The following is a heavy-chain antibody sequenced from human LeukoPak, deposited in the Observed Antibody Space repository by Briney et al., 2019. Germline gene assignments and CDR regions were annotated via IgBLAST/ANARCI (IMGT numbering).Heavy chain of an antibody. CDR2: IIAIFGTA. CDR1: GGTFNSYA. J-gene: IGHJ4*02. V-gene: IGHV1-69*05. D-gene: IGHD3-22*01. Sequence: ASVKVSCKASGGTFNSYAISWVRQAPGQGREWMGRIIAIFGTANYAQKFQGRGTITTDESTRTDYMEVRRLRYGDTAVYYCARDRIPYYYDSSAFYYFDYWGQGTLVTVSS. CDR3: ARDRIPYYYDSSAFYYFDY.